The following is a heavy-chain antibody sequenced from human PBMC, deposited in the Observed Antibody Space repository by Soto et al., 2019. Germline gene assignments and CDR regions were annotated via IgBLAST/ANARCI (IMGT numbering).Heavy chain of an antibody. Sequence: GASVKVSCKASGYTFTGYYMHWLRQAPGQGLEWMGWINPNSGGTNYAQKFQGRVTMTRDTSISTAYMELSRLRSDDTAVYYCARFRPGPSLTTDLEWVHYWGQGTLVTVSS. D-gene: IGHD1-26*01. V-gene: IGHV1-2*02. CDR2: INPNSGGT. CDR3: ARFRPGPSLTTDLEWVHY. J-gene: IGHJ4*02. CDR1: GYTFTGYY.